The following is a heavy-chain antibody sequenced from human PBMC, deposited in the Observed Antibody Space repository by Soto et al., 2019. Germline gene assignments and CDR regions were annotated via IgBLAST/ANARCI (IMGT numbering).Heavy chain of an antibody. Sequence: EVQLVESGGGLVQPGRSLRLSCAASGFTFDDYAMHWVRQAPGKGLEWVSGISWNSGSIGYADSVKGRFTISRDNAKNSLYLQMNSLRAEDTALYYCAKDIRFGRATPYYFDYWGQGTLVTVSS. J-gene: IGHJ4*02. CDR3: AKDIRFGRATPYYFDY. D-gene: IGHD2-15*01. CDR2: ISWNSGSI. V-gene: IGHV3-9*01. CDR1: GFTFDDYA.